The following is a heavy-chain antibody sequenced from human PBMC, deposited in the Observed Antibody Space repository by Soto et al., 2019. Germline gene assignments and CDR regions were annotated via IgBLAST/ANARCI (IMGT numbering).Heavy chain of an antibody. D-gene: IGHD6-19*01. CDR3: ARSVAVAGLDY. J-gene: IGHJ4*02. V-gene: IGHV3-30-3*01. CDR2: ISYDENKK. Sequence: ESGGGVVQPGRSLRLSCAASGFTLRSYSVHWVRQAPGKGLEWVGVISYDENKKYYGDSVKGRFSISRDTSNNTVHLQMNSLRPGDTAVYYCARSVAVAGLDYWGQGTLVTVSS. CDR1: GFTLRSYS.